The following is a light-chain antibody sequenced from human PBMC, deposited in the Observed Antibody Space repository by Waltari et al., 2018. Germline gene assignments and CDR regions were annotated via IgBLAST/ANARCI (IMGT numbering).Light chain of an antibody. V-gene: IGKV3-11*01. CDR2: NTS. Sequence: DIVLTQFPSTLSLSPGERATLSCGASQNIGNWLAWYQQKPGQAPRLLIYNTSNRATGIPARFSGGGSGTDFTLTLSSLEPEDSAVYYCQQRHWPWTFGQGTKVEIK. J-gene: IGKJ1*01. CDR1: QNIGNW. CDR3: QQRHWPWT.